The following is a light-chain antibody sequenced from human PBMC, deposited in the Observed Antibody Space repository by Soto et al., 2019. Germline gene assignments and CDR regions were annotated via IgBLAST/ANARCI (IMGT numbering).Light chain of an antibody. CDR3: CSYAGSYTRV. Sequence: QSVLTQPPSESGTPGQRVTISCSGSRSNIGSNTVNWYQQLPGTAPKFLIYSNNQRPSGVPKRFSGSKSGTSASLAISGLQSEDEADYYCCSYAGSYTRVFGAGTKVTVL. CDR1: RSNIGSNT. V-gene: IGLV1-44*01. J-gene: IGLJ1*01. CDR2: SNN.